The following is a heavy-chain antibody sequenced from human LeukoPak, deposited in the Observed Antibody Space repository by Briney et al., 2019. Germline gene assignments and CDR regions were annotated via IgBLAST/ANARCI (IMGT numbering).Heavy chain of an antibody. V-gene: IGHV4-59*01. J-gene: IGHJ4*02. CDR2: IYYSGST. CDR1: GGSISSYY. CDR3: ARGYQAFDY. D-gene: IGHD2-2*01. Sequence: KASETLSLTCTVSGGSISSYYWSWIQQPPGKGLEWIGYIYYSGSTNYNPSLKSRVTISVDTSKNQFSLKLSSVTAADTAVYYCARGYQAFDYWGQGTLVTVSS.